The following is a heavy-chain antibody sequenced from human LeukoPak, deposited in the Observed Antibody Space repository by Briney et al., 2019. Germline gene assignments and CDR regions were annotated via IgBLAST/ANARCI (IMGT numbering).Heavy chain of an antibody. CDR3: ARAGYGDSDFDY. CDR2: IYHSGNT. V-gene: IGHV4-38-2*02. D-gene: IGHD4-17*01. CDR1: GYSISSGYY. J-gene: IGHJ4*02. Sequence: SETLSLTCTVSGYSISSGYYWGWIRQPPGKGLEWIGSIYHSGNTYYNPSLKSRVTISVDTSKNQFSLKLSSVTAADTAVYYCARAGYGDSDFDYWGQGTLVTVSS.